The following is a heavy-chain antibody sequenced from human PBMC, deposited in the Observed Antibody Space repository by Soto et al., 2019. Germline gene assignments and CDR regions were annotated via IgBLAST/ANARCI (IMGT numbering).Heavy chain of an antibody. V-gene: IGHV1-2*02. CDR1: GYTFTGQY. D-gene: IGHD3-10*01. CDR3: ARDLSTSSFRGSFDL. CDR2: INPSSGGT. J-gene: IGHJ3*01. Sequence: ASVKVSCKASGYTFTGQYLHWARQAPGEGLQWMGWINPSSGGTRYSQKFQGRVTMTRDTSISIAYMEMSRLTSVDTAVYYCARDLSTSSFRGSFDLWGQGTMVTVSS.